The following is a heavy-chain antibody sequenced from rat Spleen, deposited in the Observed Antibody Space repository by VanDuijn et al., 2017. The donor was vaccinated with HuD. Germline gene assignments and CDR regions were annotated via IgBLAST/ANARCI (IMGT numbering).Heavy chain of an antibody. D-gene: IGHD1-5*01. J-gene: IGHJ4*01. CDR3: AAWFGYRYNSDYVMDA. V-gene: IGHV5-50*01. CDR2: IDYDSSKM. CDR1: GFTFSNYD. Sequence: EVKLVESGGGLVQPGNSLTLSCVASGFTFSNYDMHWIRQAPKKGLEWIAMIDYDSSKMYYVDTVKGRFTISRDKSKNTLYLEMNSLRSEDTAMYYCAAWFGYRYNSDYVMDAWGQGASVTVSS.